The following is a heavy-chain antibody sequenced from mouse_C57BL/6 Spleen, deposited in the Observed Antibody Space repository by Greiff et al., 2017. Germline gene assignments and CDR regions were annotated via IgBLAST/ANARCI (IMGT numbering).Heavy chain of an antibody. J-gene: IGHJ2*01. CDR2: INPSNGGT. D-gene: IGHD1-1*01. CDR3: ARAGYYYGSSLDY. V-gene: IGHV1-53*01. CDR1: GYTFTSYW. Sequence: VQRVESGTELVKPGASVKLSCKASGYTFTSYWMHWVKQRPGQGLEWIGNINPSNGGTNYNEKFKSKATLTVDKSSSTAYMQLSSLTSEDSAVYYCARAGYYYGSSLDYWGQGTTLTVSS.